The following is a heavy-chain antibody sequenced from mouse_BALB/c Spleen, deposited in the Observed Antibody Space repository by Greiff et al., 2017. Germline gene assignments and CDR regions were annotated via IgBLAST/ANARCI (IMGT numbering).Heavy chain of an antibody. CDR2: IWGDGST. CDR1: GFSLTGYG. V-gene: IGHV2-6-7*01. J-gene: IGHJ4*01. D-gene: IGHD2-3*01. CDR3: ARDRGKDGYYYAMDY. Sequence: VHLVESGPGLVAPSQSLSITCTVSGFSLTGYGVNWVRQPPGKGLEWLGMIWGDGSTDYNSALKSRLSISKDNSKSQVFLKMNSLQTDDTARYYCARDRGKDGYYYAMDYWGQGTSVTVSS.